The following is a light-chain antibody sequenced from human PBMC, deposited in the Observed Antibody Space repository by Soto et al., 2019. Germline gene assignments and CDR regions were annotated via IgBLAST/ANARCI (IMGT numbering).Light chain of an antibody. J-gene: IGKJ5*01. CDR1: QSASSN. CDR3: QQYGSSST. V-gene: IGKV3-20*01. CDR2: GAS. Sequence: EIVMTQSPATLSVSPGERATLSCRASQSASSNLAWYQQKPGQAPRLLIYGASSRPTGIPDRFSGSGSGTDFTLTISRLEPEDFAVYYCQQYGSSSTFGQGTRLEIK.